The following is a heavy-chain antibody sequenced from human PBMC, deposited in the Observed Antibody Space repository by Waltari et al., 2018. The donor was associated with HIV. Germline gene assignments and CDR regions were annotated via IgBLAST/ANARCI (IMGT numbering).Heavy chain of an antibody. V-gene: IGHV4-39*07. CDR1: GGSISSSSYY. Sequence: QLQLQESGPGLVKPSETLSLTCTVSGGSISSSSYYWGWIRQPPGKGLEWIGSIYYSGSTYYNPSLKSRVTISVDTSKNQFSLKLSSVTAADTAVYYCATHYYDSSGYYPWLDYWGQGTLVTVSS. CDR3: ATHYYDSSGYYPWLDY. J-gene: IGHJ4*02. D-gene: IGHD3-22*01. CDR2: IYYSGST.